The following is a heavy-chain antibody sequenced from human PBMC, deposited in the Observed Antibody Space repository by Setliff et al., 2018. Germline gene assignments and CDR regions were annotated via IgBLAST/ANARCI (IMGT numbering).Heavy chain of an antibody. V-gene: IGHV4-39*01. D-gene: IGHD3-10*01. CDR1: GGSLSGSLRGYAVF. CDR3: ARHVGSRSRGYNYYYYYMDV. CDR2: AYYNGDT. J-gene: IGHJ6*03. Sequence: LSLTCTVSGGSLSGSLRGYAVFWGWIRQSPGKELEWIGSAYYNGDTYYNPSLKSQVTMSVDTSRNRFSLHLISVTAADTAVYYCARHVGSRSRGYNYYYYYMDVWGKGTTVTAP.